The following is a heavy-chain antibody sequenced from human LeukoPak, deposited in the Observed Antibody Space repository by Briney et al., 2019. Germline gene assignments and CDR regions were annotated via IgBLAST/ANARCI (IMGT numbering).Heavy chain of an antibody. CDR2: ISGDAGRT. Sequence: GGSLRLSCAASGFIFSNHGMNWVRQAPGKGLEWVSGISGDAGRTYYADSVKGRSTISRDNSKNTVYLQVRSLRAEDTAVYYCAKDLGWIQFGYWGQGALVTVSS. CDR3: AKDLGWIQFGY. D-gene: IGHD5-18*01. CDR1: GFIFSNHG. V-gene: IGHV3-23*01. J-gene: IGHJ4*02.